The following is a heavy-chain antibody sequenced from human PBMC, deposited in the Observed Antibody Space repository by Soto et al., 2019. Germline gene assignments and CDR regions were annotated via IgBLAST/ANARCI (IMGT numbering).Heavy chain of an antibody. CDR1: GYPFSRYT. V-gene: IGHV1-3*04. D-gene: IGHD1-26*01. CDR3: ARARSGSPTEYFQY. Sequence: ASVKVSCKASGYPFSRYTIYWVRQAPGQGLEWMGWINTGNGDTKYSQKVQGRVTITRDTSASTAFMELNSLISEDTAVYFCARARSGSPTEYFQYWAQGTLVTVSS. CDR2: INTGNGDT. J-gene: IGHJ1*01.